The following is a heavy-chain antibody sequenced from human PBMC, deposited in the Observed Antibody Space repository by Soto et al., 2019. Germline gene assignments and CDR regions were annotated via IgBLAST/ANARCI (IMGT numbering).Heavy chain of an antibody. D-gene: IGHD1-20*01. V-gene: IGHV1-46*01. CDR3: VRDNSMRVSGQMNWYFDP. Sequence: QVQLVQSGAEVKKPGASVKVSCKASGFTFINYWMHWVRQAPGQGLEWMGVINPSGQTTIYAQKFQGRFIMTRDTSTSTLYMDLSSLRSEDTAVYYCVRDNSMRVSGQMNWYFDPWGRGTLVIVSS. CDR2: INPSGQTT. CDR1: GFTFINYW. J-gene: IGHJ2*01.